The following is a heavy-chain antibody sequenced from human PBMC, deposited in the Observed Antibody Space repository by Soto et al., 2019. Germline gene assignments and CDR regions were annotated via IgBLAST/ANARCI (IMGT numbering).Heavy chain of an antibody. D-gene: IGHD4-17*01. CDR3: AREPSGAHDY. Sequence: EVQLVESGGGLVQPGGSLRLSCAASGFTFSSYSMNWVRQAPGKGLEWVSYISSSSNSIYYADSVKGRFTISRDNAKNSLYLQMNSMRDEDTAVYDCAREPSGAHDYWGQGTLVTVSS. V-gene: IGHV3-48*02. CDR2: ISSSSNSI. J-gene: IGHJ4*02. CDR1: GFTFSSYS.